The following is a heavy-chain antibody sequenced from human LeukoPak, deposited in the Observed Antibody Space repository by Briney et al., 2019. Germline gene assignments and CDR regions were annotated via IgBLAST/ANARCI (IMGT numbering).Heavy chain of an antibody. CDR1: GGSISSGSYY. J-gene: IGHJ4*02. V-gene: IGHV4-39*01. D-gene: IGHD5-18*01. CDR3: ARHEEQQLWGVD. CDR2: INHSGST. Sequence: PSETLSLTCTVSGGSISSGSYYWSWIRQPPGKGLEWIGEINHSGSTNYNPSLKSRVTISVDTSKNQFSLKLSSVTAADTAVYYCARHEEQQLWGVDWGQGTLVTVSS.